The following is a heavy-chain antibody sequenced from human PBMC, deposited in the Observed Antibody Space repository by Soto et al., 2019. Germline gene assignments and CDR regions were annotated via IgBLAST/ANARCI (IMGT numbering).Heavy chain of an antibody. D-gene: IGHD4-17*01. Sequence: ASVKVSCKASGYTFTIYTMHWVRQAPGQRLEWMGWINAGSGNTKYSQRFQGRVTITRDTSASTAYMELSSLRSEDTAVYYCGRGGTTLPNYYFDFWGQGTLVTVSS. CDR2: INAGSGNT. V-gene: IGHV1-3*01. CDR3: GRGGTTLPNYYFDF. J-gene: IGHJ4*01. CDR1: GYTFTIYT.